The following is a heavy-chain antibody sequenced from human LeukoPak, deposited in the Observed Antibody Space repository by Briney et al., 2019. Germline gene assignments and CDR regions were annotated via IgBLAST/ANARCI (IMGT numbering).Heavy chain of an antibody. Sequence: GGSLRLSCAASGFTFSSYGMHWVRQAPGKGLEWVAVICYDGSNKYYADSVKGRFTISRDNSESTLYLQMNSLRAEDTAVYYCAKDPLHKSDILTGLRGYYYYMDVWGKGTPVTASS. D-gene: IGHD3-9*01. J-gene: IGHJ6*03. CDR2: ICYDGSNK. CDR1: GFTFSSYG. CDR3: AKDPLHKSDILTGLRGYYYYMDV. V-gene: IGHV3-33*06.